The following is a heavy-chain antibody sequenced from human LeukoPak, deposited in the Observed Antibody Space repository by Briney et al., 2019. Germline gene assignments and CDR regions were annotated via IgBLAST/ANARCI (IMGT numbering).Heavy chain of an antibody. CDR2: IYYSGST. Sequence: SETLSLTCTVSGVSISSYYWSWIRQPPGKGLEWIGYIYYSGSTNYNPSLKSRVTISVDTSKNQFSLKLSSVTAADTAVYYCASLSTATVGPFDYWGQGTLVTVSS. V-gene: IGHV4-59*12. J-gene: IGHJ4*02. CDR3: ASLSTATVGPFDY. CDR1: GVSISSYY. D-gene: IGHD5-18*01.